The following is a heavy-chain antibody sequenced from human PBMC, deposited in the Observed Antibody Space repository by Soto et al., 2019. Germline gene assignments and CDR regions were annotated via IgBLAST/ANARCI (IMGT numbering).Heavy chain of an antibody. CDR1: GGSFSGYY. J-gene: IGHJ6*01. CDR2: INHSGST. V-gene: IGHV4-34*01. CDR3: ARGRGTYYDVWSGYPYYYGLDV. D-gene: IGHD3-3*01. Sequence: SETLSLTCAVYGGSFSGYYWSWIRQPPGKGLEWIGEINHSGSTNYNPSLKSRVAISVDTSKNQFSLKLSSVTAADTAVYYCARGRGTYYDVWSGYPYYYGLDVGGQGTMLEVSS.